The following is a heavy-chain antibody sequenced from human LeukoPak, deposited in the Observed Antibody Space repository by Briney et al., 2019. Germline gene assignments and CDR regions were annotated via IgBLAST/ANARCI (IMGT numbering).Heavy chain of an antibody. V-gene: IGHV3-30*01. CDR3: ARDSGSGYCSSNSCWNDAFDI. CDR2: ISYDGSNK. J-gene: IGHJ3*02. Sequence: GRSLRLSCAASGFTFSSYAMHWVRQAPGKGLEWVAVISYDGSNKYYADSVKGRFTISRDNSKNTLYLQMNSLRAEDTAVYYCARDSGSGYCSSNSCWNDAFDIWGQGTMVTVSS. D-gene: IGHD2-2*01. CDR1: GFTFSSYA.